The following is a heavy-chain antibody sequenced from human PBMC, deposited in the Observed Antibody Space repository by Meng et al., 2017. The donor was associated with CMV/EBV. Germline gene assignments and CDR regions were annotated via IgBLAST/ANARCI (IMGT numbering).Heavy chain of an antibody. D-gene: IGHD4-11*01. CDR1: GFTFSSYS. CDR3: AREGPTGAFDI. Sequence: GESLKISCAASGFTFSSYSMNWVRRAPGKGLEWVSYISSSSSTIYYTDSVKGRFTISRDNAKNSLYLQMNSLRAEDTAVYYCAREGPTGAFDIWGQGTMVTVSS. CDR2: ISSSSSTI. V-gene: IGHV3-48*04. J-gene: IGHJ3*02.